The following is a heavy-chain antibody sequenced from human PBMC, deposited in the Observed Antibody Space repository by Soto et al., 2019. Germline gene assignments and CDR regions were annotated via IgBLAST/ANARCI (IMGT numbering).Heavy chain of an antibody. D-gene: IGHD3-22*01. CDR3: ARTILLRYFDN. CDR1: GFTFSHYW. Sequence: PGGSLRLSCGASGFTFSHYWLSWVRQAPGKGLEWVAFVDQDGGETHYADSVKGRFTLSRDNAKSSVFLEMKSLRVEDTAMYFCARTILLRYFDNWGQGTQVTVSS. CDR2: VDQDGGET. J-gene: IGHJ4*02. V-gene: IGHV3-7*03.